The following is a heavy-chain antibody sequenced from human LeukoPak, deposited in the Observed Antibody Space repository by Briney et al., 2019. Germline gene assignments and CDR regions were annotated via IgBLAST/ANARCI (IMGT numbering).Heavy chain of an antibody. CDR1: GFTFSSYS. J-gene: IGHJ4*02. V-gene: IGHV3-21*01. D-gene: IGHD2-21*01. Sequence: GGSLRLSCAASGFTFSSYSMNWVRQAPGKGLEWVSSISSSSSYIYYADSVKGRFTISRDNAKNSLYLQMSSLRAEDTAVYYCAKAPVTSCRGAYCYPFDSWGQGTLVTVSS. CDR3: AKAPVTSCRGAYCYPFDS. CDR2: ISSSSSYI.